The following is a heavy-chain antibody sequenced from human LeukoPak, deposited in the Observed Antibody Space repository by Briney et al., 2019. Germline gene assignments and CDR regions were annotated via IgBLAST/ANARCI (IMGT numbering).Heavy chain of an antibody. D-gene: IGHD2-15*01. Sequence: GSLSLSCAASGFTFSSYAMSWVRQPPGKGLDWVSAFSGSGGSTYYVDSVKGRFSISRDNSKNTLYLQMNSLRAEDTAVYYCGKQSICGGSSCYSSYFDYWGQGTLVTVSS. V-gene: IGHV3-23*01. J-gene: IGHJ4*02. CDR2: FSGSGGST. CDR1: GFTFSSYA. CDR3: GKQSICGGSSCYSSYFDY.